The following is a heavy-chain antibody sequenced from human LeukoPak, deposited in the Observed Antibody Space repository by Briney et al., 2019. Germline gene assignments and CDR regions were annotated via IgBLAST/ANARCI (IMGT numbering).Heavy chain of an antibody. CDR1: GFTFRTYG. V-gene: IGHV3-30*18. D-gene: IGHD1-26*01. Sequence: PGRSLRLSCAASGFTFRTYGMNWVRQAPGKGLEWVAVISYDGSNKNYADSVKGRFTISRDNSKNTLYLQMNSLRPEDTAVYYCAKETATTPRWYFDLWGRGTLVTVSS. J-gene: IGHJ2*01. CDR2: ISYDGSNK. CDR3: AKETATTPRWYFDL.